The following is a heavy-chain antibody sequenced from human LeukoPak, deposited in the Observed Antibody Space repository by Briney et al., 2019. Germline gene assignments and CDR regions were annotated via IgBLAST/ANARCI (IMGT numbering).Heavy chain of an antibody. CDR1: GYTFTGYY. CDR2: INPNSGGP. V-gene: IGHV1-2*02. D-gene: IGHD2-2*01. CDR3: ARGEADIVVVPAAIIRDS. J-gene: IGHJ4*02. Sequence: GASVKVSCKASGYTFTGYYIHWVRQAPGQGLEWMGWINPNSGGPHYAQKFQGRVTMTRDTSISTAYMELSSLRSDDTAVYYCARGEADIVVVPAAIIRDSWGQGTLVTVSS.